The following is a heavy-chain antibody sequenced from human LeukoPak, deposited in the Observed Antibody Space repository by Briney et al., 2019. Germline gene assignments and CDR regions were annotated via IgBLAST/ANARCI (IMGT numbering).Heavy chain of an antibody. CDR1: GYTFTGYY. D-gene: IGHD6-19*01. V-gene: IGHV1-2*06. CDR2: INPNSGGT. J-gene: IGHJ4*02. Sequence: ASVKVSCKASGYTFTGYYMHWVRQAPGQGLEWMGRINPNSGGTSYAQQFQGRVTMTRDTSISTAYMELSSLRSDDTAVYYCARVSVAGTPDRDYFDYRGQGTLVTVSS. CDR3: ARVSVAGTPDRDYFDY.